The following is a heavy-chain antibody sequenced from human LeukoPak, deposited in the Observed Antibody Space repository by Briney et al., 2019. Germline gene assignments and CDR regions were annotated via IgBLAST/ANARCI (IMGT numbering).Heavy chain of an antibody. D-gene: IGHD5-12*01. CDR2: IYYSGST. CDR1: GGSISSSTYY. J-gene: IGHJ6*02. CDR3: ARSFYSGYDFVEGMDV. V-gene: IGHV4-39*07. Sequence: PSETLSLTCTVSGGSISSSTYYWGWIRQPPGKGLEWIGTIYYSGSTYYNSSLKSRVTISVDTSKNQFSLKLSSVTAADTAVYYCARSFYSGYDFVEGMDVWGQGTTVTVSS.